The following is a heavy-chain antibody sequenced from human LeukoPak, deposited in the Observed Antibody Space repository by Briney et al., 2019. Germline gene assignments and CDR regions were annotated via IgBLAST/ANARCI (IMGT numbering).Heavy chain of an antibody. J-gene: IGHJ4*02. V-gene: IGHV3-33*01. CDR2: IWYDGSNK. D-gene: IGHD5-12*01. CDR1: GFTFSSYG. CDR3: ARGPEWLRSRFDY. Sequence: GGSLRLSCAASGFTFSSYGMHWVRQAPGKGLEWVAVIWYDGSNKYYADSVKGRFTISRDNSKNTLYLQMNSLRAEDTAVYYCARGPEWLRSRFDYWGQGTLVTVSS.